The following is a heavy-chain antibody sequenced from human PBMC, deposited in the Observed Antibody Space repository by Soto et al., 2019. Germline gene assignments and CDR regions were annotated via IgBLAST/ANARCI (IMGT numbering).Heavy chain of an antibody. V-gene: IGHV4-34*01. J-gene: IGHJ5*02. CDR3: AIGLCYTIPWAGLFDP. CDR2: INHRGST. D-gene: IGHD3-16*02. CDR1: GGSFSGYY. Sequence: SETLSLTCAVYGGSFSGYYWSWIRQPPGKGLEKTREINHRGSTNYNPSLKSRVSISVDTSKNQFSLKLSSVTAADMALYYCAIGLCYTIPWAGLFDPWGQGTLVTVSS.